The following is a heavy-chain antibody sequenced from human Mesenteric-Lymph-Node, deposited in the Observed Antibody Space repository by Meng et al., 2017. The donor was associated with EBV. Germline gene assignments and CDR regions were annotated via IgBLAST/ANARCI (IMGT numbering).Heavy chain of an antibody. CDR3: GGGYISGVPDFDY. CDR2: IHHSGST. CDR1: GESFSDHS. J-gene: IGHJ4*02. Sequence: QGQLQEWRAGLLTPSETLSRICTVYGESFSDHSWSWIRQPPGKAPQWIGEIHHSGSTKYNPSLKSRVTVSIDTSKNRFSLKLTSVTAADTAVYYCGGGYISGVPDFDYWGQGTLVTVSS. D-gene: IGHD3-10*01. V-gene: IGHV4-34*01.